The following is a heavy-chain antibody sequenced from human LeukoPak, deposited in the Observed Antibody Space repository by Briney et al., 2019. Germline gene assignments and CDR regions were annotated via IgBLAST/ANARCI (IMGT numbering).Heavy chain of an antibody. CDR1: GFTVSSNY. Sequence: PGGSLRLSCAASGFTVSSNYMSWVRQAPGKGLEWVSVIYSGGSTYYADSVKGRFTISRDNSKNTLYLQMNSLRAEDTAVYYCARKDYYDFWSGPSPAEMASDIWGQGTMVTVSS. D-gene: IGHD3-3*01. V-gene: IGHV3-53*01. CDR3: ARKDYYDFWSGPSPAEMASDI. J-gene: IGHJ3*02. CDR2: IYSGGST.